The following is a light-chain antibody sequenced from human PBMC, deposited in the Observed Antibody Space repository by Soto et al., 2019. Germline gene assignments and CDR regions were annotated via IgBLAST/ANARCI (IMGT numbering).Light chain of an antibody. CDR1: SSNIGAGYD. Sequence: HSVLTQPPSVSGVPGQRVTISCIRSSSNIGAGYDVHWYQQLPGTAPKLLIYGNSNRPSGVPDRFSGSKSGTSASLAITGLQAEDEADYYCQSYDSSLSGVFGTGTKVTVL. CDR2: GNS. J-gene: IGLJ1*01. V-gene: IGLV1-40*01. CDR3: QSYDSSLSGV.